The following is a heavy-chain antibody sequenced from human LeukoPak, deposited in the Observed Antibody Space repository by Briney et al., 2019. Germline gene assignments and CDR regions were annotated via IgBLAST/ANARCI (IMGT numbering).Heavy chain of an antibody. V-gene: IGHV1-2*02. D-gene: IGHD2-21*02. J-gene: IGHJ3*02. Sequence: APVKVSCKTSGYTFTSYGISWVRQAPGQGLEWMGWINPNSGGTNYAPTFQGRVTMTRDTSISTAYMELSRLTSDDTTIYYCATTLHIVVVTWHAFDIWGQGTMVTVSS. CDR3: ATTLHIVVVTWHAFDI. CDR1: GYTFTSYG. CDR2: INPNSGGT.